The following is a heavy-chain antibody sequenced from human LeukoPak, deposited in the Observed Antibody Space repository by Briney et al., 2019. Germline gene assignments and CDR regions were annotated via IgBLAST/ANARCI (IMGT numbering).Heavy chain of an antibody. CDR2: IWYGGSNK. Sequence: GGSLRLSCAASGFTFSSYGMHWVRQAPGKGLEWVAVIWYGGSNKYYADSVKGRFTISRDNSKNTLYLQMNSLRAEDTAVYYCAKARDGYNQYYFDYWGQGTLVTVSS. V-gene: IGHV3-30*02. CDR3: AKARDGYNQYYFDY. J-gene: IGHJ4*02. CDR1: GFTFSSYG. D-gene: IGHD5-24*01.